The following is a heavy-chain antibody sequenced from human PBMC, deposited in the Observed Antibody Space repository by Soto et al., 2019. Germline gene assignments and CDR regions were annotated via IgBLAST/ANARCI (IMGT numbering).Heavy chain of an antibody. D-gene: IGHD3-10*01. Sequence: VQLLESGGGLVQPGGSLRLSCAASGFTFSSYSMNWVRQAPGKGLEWVASVGGGGDNTFYADSVKGRFTISRDDSQNALYLQMNSLSAEDTAVYFCAKRDSGSGRSPPLINYWGQGTLVTVSS. J-gene: IGHJ4*02. CDR3: AKRDSGSGRSPPLINY. CDR2: VGGGGDNT. CDR1: GFTFSSYS. V-gene: IGHV3-23*01.